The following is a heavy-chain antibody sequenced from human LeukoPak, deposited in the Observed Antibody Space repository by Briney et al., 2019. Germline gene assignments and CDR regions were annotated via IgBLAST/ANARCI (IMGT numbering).Heavy chain of an antibody. CDR2: INSDGSST. CDR1: GFTFSSHW. J-gene: IGHJ4*02. D-gene: IGHD6-6*01. CDR3: ARGLSGYASSLGY. Sequence: GGSLRLSCAASGFTFSSHWMHWVRQAPGKGLVWVSRINSDGSSTSYADSVRGRFSISRDNAKNTLYLQMNSLRAEDTAVYYCARGLSGYASSLGYWGQGILVTVSA. V-gene: IGHV3-74*01.